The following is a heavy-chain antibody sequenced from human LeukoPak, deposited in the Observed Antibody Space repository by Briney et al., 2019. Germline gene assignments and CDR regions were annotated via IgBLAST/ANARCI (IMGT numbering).Heavy chain of an antibody. J-gene: IGHJ4*02. CDR1: GGTFSSYA. CDR3: ARADRLGIAARLSLAY. D-gene: IGHD6-6*01. V-gene: IGHV1-69*13. Sequence: SVKVSCKASGGTFSSYAISWVRQAPGQGLEWMGGVIPIFGTANYAQKFQGRVTITADESTSTAYMELSSLRSEDTAVYYCARADRLGIAARLSLAYWGQGTLVTVSS. CDR2: VIPIFGTA.